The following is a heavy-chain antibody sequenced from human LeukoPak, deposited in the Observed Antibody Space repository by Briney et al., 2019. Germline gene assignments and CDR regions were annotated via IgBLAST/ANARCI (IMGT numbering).Heavy chain of an antibody. Sequence: GGSLRLSCVASGLSFTNAWMSWVRQAPGKGLEWVGRIKSKTDGGTTDYAAPVKGRFTISRDDSRNTLYLQMNSLKTEDTAVYYCTTDGVGVEGATYDNWGQGTLVSVSS. J-gene: IGHJ4*02. D-gene: IGHD1-26*01. V-gene: IGHV3-15*01. CDR3: TTDGVGVEGATYDN. CDR1: GLSFTNAW. CDR2: IKSKTDGGTT.